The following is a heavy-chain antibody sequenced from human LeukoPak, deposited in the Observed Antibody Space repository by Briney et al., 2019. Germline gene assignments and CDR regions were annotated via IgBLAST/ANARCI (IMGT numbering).Heavy chain of an antibody. V-gene: IGHV4-34*01. CDR3: AGSSWIHYYYYGMDV. CDR1: GGSFSGYY. J-gene: IGHJ6*02. D-gene: IGHD6-13*01. Sequence: SETLSLTCAVYGGSFSGYYWSWIRQPPGKGLEWFGEINHSGSTNYNPSLKSRVTISVDTSKNQFSLKLSSVTAADTAVYYCAGSSWIHYYYYGMDVWGQGTTVTVSS. CDR2: INHSGST.